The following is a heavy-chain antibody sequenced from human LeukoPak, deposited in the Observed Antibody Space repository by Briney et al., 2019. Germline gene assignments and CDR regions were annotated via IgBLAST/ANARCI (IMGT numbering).Heavy chain of an antibody. CDR1: AYSIRSGYY. CDR3: ARGPETDESYYYYYMDV. V-gene: IGHV4-38-2*02. J-gene: IGHJ6*03. D-gene: IGHD5-24*01. CDR2: IYHSGST. Sequence: PSETLSLTCSVSAYSIRSGYYWGWIRQPPGKGLEWIASIYHSGSTSYNPSLKSRVTITLDTPKNQFSLKLTSVTAADTAVYYCARGPETDESYYYYYMDVWGKGTTVTVSS.